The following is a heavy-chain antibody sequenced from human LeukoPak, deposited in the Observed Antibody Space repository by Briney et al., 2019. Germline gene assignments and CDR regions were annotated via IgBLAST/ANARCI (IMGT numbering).Heavy chain of an antibody. D-gene: IGHD4-17*01. CDR3: ASLRYY. CDR1: GFTFSRYW. Sequence: GGSLRLSCAASGFTFSRYWMHWLRQAPGKGLVWVSRISTDGSSTTYADSVKGRFTISRDNSNNTLYLQMNSLRAEDTAVYYCASLRYYWGQGTLVTVSS. J-gene: IGHJ4*02. CDR2: ISTDGSST. V-gene: IGHV3-74*01.